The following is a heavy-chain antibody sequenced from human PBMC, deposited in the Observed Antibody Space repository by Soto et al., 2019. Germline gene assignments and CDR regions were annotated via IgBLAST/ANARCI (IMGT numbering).Heavy chain of an antibody. V-gene: IGHV4-39*01. J-gene: IGHJ6*02. D-gene: IGHD3-10*01. CDR3: ARHGLLWFGVRGMDV. CDR2: IYYSGST. Sequence: QLQLQESGPGLVKPSETLSLTCTVSGGSISSSSYYWGWIRQPPGKGLEWIGSIYYSGSTYYNPSLKSRVPISVDTSKNQFSLKLSSVTAADTAVYYCARHGLLWFGVRGMDVWGQGTTVTVSS. CDR1: GGSISSSSYY.